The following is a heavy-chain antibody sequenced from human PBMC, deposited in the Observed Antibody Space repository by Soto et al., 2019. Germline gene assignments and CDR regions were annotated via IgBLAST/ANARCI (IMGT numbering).Heavy chain of an antibody. V-gene: IGHV1-8*01. CDR3: ARYCDYQDYGDYRGWNWFDP. D-gene: IGHD4-17*01. CDR2: MNPNTGNT. Sequence: ASVKVSCKAFGYTFTTYDINWVRQATGQGLEWMGWMNPNTGNTVYAQKFQGRVFMTRNTSISTAYMELSSLRSEDTAVYYCARYCDYQDYGDYRGWNWFDPWGQGTLVTVSS. CDR1: GYTFTTYD. J-gene: IGHJ5*02.